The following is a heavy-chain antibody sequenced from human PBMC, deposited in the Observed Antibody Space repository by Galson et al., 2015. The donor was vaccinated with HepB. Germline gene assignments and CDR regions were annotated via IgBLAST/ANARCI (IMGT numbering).Heavy chain of an antibody. V-gene: IGHV1-18*04. J-gene: IGHJ5*02. CDR1: GYTFTSYG. CDR3: ARDGGNNWFDP. D-gene: IGHD3-16*01. CDR2: ISAHNGNR. Sequence: SVTVSCKASGYTFTSYGISWVRQAPGQGLEWMGWISAHNGNRFYAQKFQGRVTMTTESSTSTGYMELRSLRSDDTAVYYCARDGGNNWFDPWGQGTLVTVSS.